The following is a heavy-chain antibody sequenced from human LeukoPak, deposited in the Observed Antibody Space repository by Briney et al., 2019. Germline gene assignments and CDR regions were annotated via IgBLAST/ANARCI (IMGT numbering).Heavy chain of an antibody. J-gene: IGHJ4*02. CDR3: ARDYRGKFDS. D-gene: IGHD5-12*01. Sequence: PSETLSLTCTVSGGSISSYYWGWIRQPPGKGLEWIGYIYYSGSTKYNPSLKSRLTISVDTTKNQFSLKLSSVTAADTAVYYCARDYRGKFDSWGQGTLVTVSS. V-gene: IGHV4-59*01. CDR2: IYYSGST. CDR1: GGSISSYY.